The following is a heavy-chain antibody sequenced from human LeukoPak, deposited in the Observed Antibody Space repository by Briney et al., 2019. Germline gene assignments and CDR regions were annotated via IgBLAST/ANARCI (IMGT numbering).Heavy chain of an antibody. CDR1: GITFINHA. CDR3: AKDRYSSSWYGGY. D-gene: IGHD6-13*01. J-gene: IGHJ4*02. Sequence: GGSLRLSCAASGITFINHAMDWVRQAPGKALEWVAVISFDGSDTYYADSVKGRFTISRDNSKSTLYLQMNSLRAEDTAVYYCAKDRYSSSWYGGYWGQGTLVTVSS. V-gene: IGHV3-30-3*01. CDR2: ISFDGSDT.